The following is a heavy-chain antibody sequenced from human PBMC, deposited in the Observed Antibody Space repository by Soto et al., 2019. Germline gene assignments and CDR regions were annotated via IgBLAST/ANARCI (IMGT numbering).Heavy chain of an antibody. CDR1: GYTFTSYA. CDR3: ARAPSWYNFDP. V-gene: IGHV1-3*01. J-gene: IGHJ5*02. D-gene: IGHD6-13*01. Sequence: ASVKVSCKASGYTFTSYAMHWVRQAPGQRLEWMVWINAGNGNTKYSQKFQGRVTITRDTSASTAYMELSSLRSEDTAVYYCARAPSWYNFDPWGQGILVTVSS. CDR2: INAGNGNT.